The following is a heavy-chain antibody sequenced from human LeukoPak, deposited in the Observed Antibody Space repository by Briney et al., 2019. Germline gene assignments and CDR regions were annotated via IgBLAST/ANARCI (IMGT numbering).Heavy chain of an antibody. Sequence: GGSLRLSCAASGFTFSSYAMSWVRQAPGKGLEWVLAISGSGGSTYYADSVKGRFTISRDNSKNTLYLQMNSLRAEDTAVYYCAKVGAVGLKLRYFDYWGQGTLVTVSS. CDR3: AKVGAVGLKLRYFDY. V-gene: IGHV3-23*01. D-gene: IGHD6-19*01. CDR1: GFTFSSYA. J-gene: IGHJ4*02. CDR2: ISGSGGST.